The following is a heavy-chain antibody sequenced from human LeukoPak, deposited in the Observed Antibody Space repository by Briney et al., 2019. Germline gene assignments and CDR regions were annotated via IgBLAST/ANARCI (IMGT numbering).Heavy chain of an antibody. D-gene: IGHD3-22*01. CDR3: ASYGSSGYYADD. Sequence: SVKVSCKSTGGTFSSYAISWVRQAPGQGLEWMGRIIPILGIANDAQKFQGRVTITADKSTSTAYMELSSLRSEDTAVYYCASYGSSGYYADDWGQGTLVTVSS. J-gene: IGHJ4*02. CDR2: IIPILGIA. V-gene: IGHV1-69*04. CDR1: GGTFSSYA.